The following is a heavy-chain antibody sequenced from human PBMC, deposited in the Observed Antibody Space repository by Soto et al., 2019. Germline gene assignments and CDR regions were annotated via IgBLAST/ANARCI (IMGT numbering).Heavy chain of an antibody. V-gene: IGHV4-34*01. CDR3: ARLTWAPHNCFDP. Sequence: SETLSLTCAVYGGSFSGYYWTWIRQPPGTGLEWIGEINHSGSTNYNPSLKSRVTISVDTSKNQFSLKLSSVTAADTAVYYCARLTWAPHNCFDPRGQATLVTVS. J-gene: IGHJ5*02. CDR2: INHSGST. CDR1: GGSFSGYY. D-gene: IGHD3-10*01.